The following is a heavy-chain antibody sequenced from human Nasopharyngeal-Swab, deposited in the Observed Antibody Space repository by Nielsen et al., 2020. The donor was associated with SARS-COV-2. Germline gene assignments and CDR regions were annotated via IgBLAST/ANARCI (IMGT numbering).Heavy chain of an antibody. CDR2: IYPGGST. Sequence: GESLKISCAASGLSVSSNYMSWVRQAPGKGLEWVSIIYPGGSTYYADSVKGRFTISRDSSRNTLYLQMNSLTAEDTAVYYCAREVVPANNWFDPWGQGTLVTVSS. V-gene: IGHV3-53*01. CDR3: AREVVPANNWFDP. CDR1: GLSVSSNY. J-gene: IGHJ5*02. D-gene: IGHD2-2*01.